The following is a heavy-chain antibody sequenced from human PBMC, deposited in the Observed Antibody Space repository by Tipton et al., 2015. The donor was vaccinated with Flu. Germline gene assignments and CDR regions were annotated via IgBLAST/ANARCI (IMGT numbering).Heavy chain of an antibody. CDR1: GFSFDDYA. V-gene: IGHV3-9*01. CDR2: ISWNSGSI. Sequence: MQLVQSGGGLVQPGRSLRLSCAASGFSFDDYAMHWVRQAPGKGLEWVSGISWNSGSIGYADSVKGRFTISRDNAKNSLYLQMNILRAEDPALYYCAKSRPYYYESRGYYFGYWGQGTLVTVSS. D-gene: IGHD3-22*01. J-gene: IGHJ4*02. CDR3: AKSRPYYYESRGYYFGY.